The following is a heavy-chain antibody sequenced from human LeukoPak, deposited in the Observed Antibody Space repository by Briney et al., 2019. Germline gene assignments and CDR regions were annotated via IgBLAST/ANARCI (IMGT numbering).Heavy chain of an antibody. CDR2: IYTSGST. V-gene: IGHV4-4*07. CDR3: ARDRSIAATFDP. D-gene: IGHD6-6*01. Sequence: SETLSLTCTVSGGSISSYYWSWLRQPAGKGLEWLGRIYTSGSTNYNPSLKSRVTMSVDTSKNQFSLKLSSVTAADTAVYYCARDRSIAATFDPWGQGTLVTVSS. CDR1: GGSISSYY. J-gene: IGHJ5*02.